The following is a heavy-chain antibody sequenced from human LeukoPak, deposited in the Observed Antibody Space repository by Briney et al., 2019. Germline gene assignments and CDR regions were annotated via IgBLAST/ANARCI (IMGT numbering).Heavy chain of an antibody. CDR3: ALVVPAAIDWFDP. V-gene: IGHV1-2*02. CDR2: INPNSGGT. Sequence: ASVKVSCKASGYTFTGYYMHWVQQAPGQGLEWMGWINPNSGGTNYAQKFQGRVTMTRDTSISTAYMELSRLRSDDTAVYYCALVVPAAIDWFDPWGQGTLVTVSS. J-gene: IGHJ5*02. D-gene: IGHD2-2*02. CDR1: GYTFTGYY.